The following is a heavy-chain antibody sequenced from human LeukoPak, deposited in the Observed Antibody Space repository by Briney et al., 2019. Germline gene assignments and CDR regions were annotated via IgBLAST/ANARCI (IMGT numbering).Heavy chain of an antibody. D-gene: IGHD3-16*02. Sequence: GGSLRLSCAASGFTFSSYAMSWVRQAPGKGLEWVSAISGSGGSTYYADSVKGRFTISRDNSKNTLYLQMNSLRAEDTAVYYCARGLVITFGGVIVPDYWGQGTLVTVSS. CDR2: ISGSGGST. V-gene: IGHV3-23*01. J-gene: IGHJ4*02. CDR3: ARGLVITFGGVIVPDY. CDR1: GFTFSSYA.